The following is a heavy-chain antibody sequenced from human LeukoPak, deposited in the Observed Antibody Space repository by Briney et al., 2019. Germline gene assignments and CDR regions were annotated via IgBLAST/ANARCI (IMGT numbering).Heavy chain of an antibody. D-gene: IGHD6-19*01. Sequence: PGGSLRLSCAASGFTFSSYSMNWVRQAPGKGLEWVSSISSSSSYIYYADSVKGRFTISRDNSKNTLYLQMNSLRAEDTAVYYCARAVAAKSKVDYWGQGTLVTVSS. V-gene: IGHV3-21*01. CDR2: ISSSSSYI. CDR3: ARAVAAKSKVDY. J-gene: IGHJ4*02. CDR1: GFTFSSYS.